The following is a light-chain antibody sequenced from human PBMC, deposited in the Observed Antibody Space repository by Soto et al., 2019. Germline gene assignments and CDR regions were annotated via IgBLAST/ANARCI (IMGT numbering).Light chain of an antibody. CDR3: QVLDISTDHYV. J-gene: IGLJ1*01. Sequence: SYELTQPPSVSVAPEKTARITCGGNNIGSKRVHWYRQKPGQAPVLGIYYDSDRPSGIPERFSGSNSGNTATLTIIRVEAGDEADYYCQVLDISTDHYVFGTGNKLTVL. CDR1: NIGSKR. V-gene: IGLV3-21*04. CDR2: YDS.